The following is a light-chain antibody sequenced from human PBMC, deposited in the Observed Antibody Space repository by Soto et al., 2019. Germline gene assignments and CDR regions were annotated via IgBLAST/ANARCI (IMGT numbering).Light chain of an antibody. V-gene: IGKV3-15*01. CDR3: QQYNNWPFS. CDR1: QGVTTT. Sequence: EIGRTKSPGTLSVSPGERATLSCRAGQGVTTTFAWYQQKSGQSPRLLIYDVFIRATGVPARFSGTGSETDFTLTNSGLQYEDSADYFCQQYNNWPFSFGQGTRLEIK. CDR2: DVF. J-gene: IGKJ5*01.